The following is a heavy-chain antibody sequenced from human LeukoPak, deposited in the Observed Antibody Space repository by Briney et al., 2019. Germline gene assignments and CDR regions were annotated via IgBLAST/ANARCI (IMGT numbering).Heavy chain of an antibody. J-gene: IGHJ6*02. D-gene: IGHD5-18*01. Sequence: ASVKVSCKASGYTFTSYDINWLRQATGQGPEWMGWMNGNTGNTGYAQKFQGRVTMTRDTSISTAYMELSSLSSDDTAIYYCARGNSYGSPYGMDVWGQGTTVTVSS. V-gene: IGHV1-8*01. CDR2: MNGNTGNT. CDR3: ARGNSYGSPYGMDV. CDR1: GYTFTSYD.